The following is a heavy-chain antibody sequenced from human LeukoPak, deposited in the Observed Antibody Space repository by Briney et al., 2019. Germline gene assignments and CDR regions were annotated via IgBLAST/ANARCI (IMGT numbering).Heavy chain of an antibody. J-gene: IGHJ4*02. V-gene: IGHV3-7*01. CDR2: IKQDGSEK. Sequence: GGSLRLSCAASGFTFSSYGMHWVRQAPGKGLEWVANIKQDGSEKYYVDSVKGRFTISRDNAKNSLYLQMNSLRAEDTAVYYCARMLRLSIDYWGQGTLVTVSS. D-gene: IGHD3-16*02. CDR1: GFTFSSYG. CDR3: ARMLRLSIDY.